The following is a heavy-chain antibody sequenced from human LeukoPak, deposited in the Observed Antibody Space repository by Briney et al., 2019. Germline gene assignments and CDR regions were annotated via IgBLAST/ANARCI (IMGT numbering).Heavy chain of an antibody. J-gene: IGHJ3*02. CDR2: TYYSGST. D-gene: IGHD6-19*01. CDR3: ARKAYSSGWEALVGYAFDI. V-gene: IGHV4-59*01. CDR1: GGSFSSYY. Sequence: SETLSLTCAVYGGSFSSYYWSWIRQPPGKGLEWIGYTYYSGSTNYNPSLKSRVTISVDTSKNQFSLKLSSVTAADTAVYYCARKAYSSGWEALVGYAFDIWGQGTMVTVSS.